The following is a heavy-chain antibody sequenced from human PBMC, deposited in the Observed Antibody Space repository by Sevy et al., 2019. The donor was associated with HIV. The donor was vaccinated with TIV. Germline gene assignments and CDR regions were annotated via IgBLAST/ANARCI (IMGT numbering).Heavy chain of an antibody. CDR2: ISSDGSDR. V-gene: IGHV3-30*18. CDR3: ANSWGRYDGSSWIYYYYDMDV. J-gene: IGHJ6*02. D-gene: IGHD6-13*01. Sequence: GGSLRLSCAASGFIFSNYGMHWVRQAPGKGLERVAVISSDGSDRDYADSVKGRFTISRDNSKDTLDLQMNSLRADDTAVYYCANSWGRYDGSSWIYYYYDMDVWGQGTKVTVSS. CDR1: GFIFSNYG.